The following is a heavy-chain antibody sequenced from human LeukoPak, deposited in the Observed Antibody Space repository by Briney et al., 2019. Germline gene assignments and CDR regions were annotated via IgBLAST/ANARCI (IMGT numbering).Heavy chain of an antibody. CDR3: AKDLLKISPHIQLWLDY. J-gene: IGHJ4*02. CDR1: GFTFSSYA. Sequence: TGGSLRLSCAASGFTFSSYAMSWVRQAPGKGLEWVSAISGSGGSTYYADSVKGRFTISRDNSKNTLYLQMNSLRAEDTAVYYCAKDLLKISPHIQLWLDYWGQGTLVTVSP. CDR2: ISGSGGST. D-gene: IGHD5-18*01. V-gene: IGHV3-23*01.